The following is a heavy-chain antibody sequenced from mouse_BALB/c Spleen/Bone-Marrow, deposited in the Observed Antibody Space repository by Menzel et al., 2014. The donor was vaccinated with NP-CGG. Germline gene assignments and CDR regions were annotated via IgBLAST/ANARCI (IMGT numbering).Heavy chain of an antibody. J-gene: IGHJ1*01. D-gene: IGHD1-1*01. CDR1: GFTFTDYY. V-gene: IGHV7-3*02. Sequence: EVMLVESGGGLVQPGGSLRLSCATSGFTFTDYYMSWVRQPPGKALEWLGFIRNKANGYTTEYSASVKGRFTISRDNSQSILYLQMNILRTEDSATYCCARDRNYDINWYFDVWGAGTTVTVSS. CDR2: IRNKANGYTT. CDR3: ARDRNYDINWYFDV.